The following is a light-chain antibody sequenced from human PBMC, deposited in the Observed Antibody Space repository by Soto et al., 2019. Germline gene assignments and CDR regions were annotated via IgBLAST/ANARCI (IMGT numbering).Light chain of an antibody. J-gene: IGLJ3*02. CDR1: SSNIGSNY. V-gene: IGLV1-47*01. Sequence: QSVLTQPPSASGTPGQRVTISCSGSSSNIGSNYVYWYQQLPGTAPKLLIYRNNQRPSGVPDRCSGSKSATSASLAISGLRSEDEDDYYCAAWDDSLSGPWVFGGGTKLTVL. CDR3: AAWDDSLSGPWV. CDR2: RNN.